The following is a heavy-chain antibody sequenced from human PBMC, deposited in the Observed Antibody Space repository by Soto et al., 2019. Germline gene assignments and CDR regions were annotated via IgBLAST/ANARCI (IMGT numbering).Heavy chain of an antibody. CDR3: ARASDSSGHTYYYYGMDV. V-gene: IGHV4-59*01. D-gene: IGHD3-22*01. CDR2: IYYSGST. Sequence: SETLSLTCTVSGGSISSYYWSWIRQPPGKGLEWIGYIYYSGSTNYNPSLKSRVTISVDTSKNQFSLKLSSVTAADTAVYYCARASDSSGHTYYYYGMDVWGQGTTVTVSS. CDR1: GGSISSYY. J-gene: IGHJ6*02.